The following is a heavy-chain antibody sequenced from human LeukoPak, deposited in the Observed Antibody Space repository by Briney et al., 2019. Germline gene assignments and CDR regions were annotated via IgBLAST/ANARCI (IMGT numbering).Heavy chain of an antibody. V-gene: IGHV3-43*02. CDR1: GFTFSSYW. Sequence: GGSLRLSCAASGFTFSSYWMHWVRQAPGKGLEWVSLISGDGDSTYYADSVKGRLAISRDNSKNSLSLQMNSLRPEDTALYYCSKDIGDYYASGSPPINEYYFYGMDGWGQGTTVTVS. CDR3: SKDIGDYYASGSPPINEYYFYGMDG. D-gene: IGHD3-10*01. J-gene: IGHJ6*02. CDR2: ISGDGDST.